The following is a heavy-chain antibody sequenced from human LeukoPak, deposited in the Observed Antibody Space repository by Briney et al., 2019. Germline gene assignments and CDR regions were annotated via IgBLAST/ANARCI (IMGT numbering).Heavy chain of an antibody. Sequence: SVKVSCKGPGGTFSSYAISCVRHAPGQGLEWMGGIIPIFVTANYAQKFQGRVTITADESTSTDYMELSSLRSEDTAVYYCASAIVLMVYAAFDPWGQGTLVTVSS. V-gene: IGHV1-69*13. J-gene: IGHJ5*02. CDR1: GGTFSSYA. CDR3: ASAIVLMVYAAFDP. CDR2: IIPIFVTA. D-gene: IGHD2-8*01.